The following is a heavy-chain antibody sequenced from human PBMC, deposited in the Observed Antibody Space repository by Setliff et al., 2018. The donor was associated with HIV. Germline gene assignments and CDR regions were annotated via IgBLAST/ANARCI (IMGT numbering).Heavy chain of an antibody. CDR2: ISSTSRYI. CDR1: GFTFSSNA. J-gene: IGHJ6*03. Sequence: GGSLRLSCAASGFTFSSNAMSWVRQAPGKGLEWVSSISSTSRYIYYADSVKGRFTISRDNAKNSLYLQMNSLSAEDTAVYYCARGMGIAYYYYMDVWGKGTTVTVSS. V-gene: IGHV3-21*01. D-gene: IGHD6-13*01. CDR3: ARGMGIAYYYYMDV.